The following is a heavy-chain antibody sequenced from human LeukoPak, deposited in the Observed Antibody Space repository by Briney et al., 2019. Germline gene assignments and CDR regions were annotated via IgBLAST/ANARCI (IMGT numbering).Heavy chain of an antibody. CDR1: GGTFSSYA. CDR3: ARAATCGPED. V-gene: IGHV1-69*04. Sequence: ASVKVSCKASGGTFSSYAISWVRQAPGQGLEWMGRIIPIFGIANYAQKFQGRVTITADKSTSTAYMELSSLRSEDTAVYYCARAATCGPEDWGQGTLVTVSS. CDR2: IIPIFGIA. D-gene: IGHD1-26*01. J-gene: IGHJ4*02.